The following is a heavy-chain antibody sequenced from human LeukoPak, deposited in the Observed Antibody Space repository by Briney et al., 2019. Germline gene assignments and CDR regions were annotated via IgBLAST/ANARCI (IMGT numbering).Heavy chain of an antibody. J-gene: IGHJ4*03. CDR2: IRYDGSNN. CDR1: GFTFSSYG. D-gene: IGHD6-6*01. CDR3: ASSVRVCATRPDCYFYF. V-gene: IGHV3-30*02. Sequence: GGSLRLSCAACGFTFSSYGMHWVRQAPGKGREWGAFIRYDGSNNYYADSVNCRFTLSRDTSKTTLYLKMNSLRAETTAVSSCASSVRVCATRPDCYFYFWGRGTLIPVSS.